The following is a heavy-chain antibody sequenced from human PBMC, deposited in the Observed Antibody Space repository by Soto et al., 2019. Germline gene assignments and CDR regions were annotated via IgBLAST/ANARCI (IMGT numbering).Heavy chain of an antibody. D-gene: IGHD3-3*01. CDR3: AHRVLRTVFGVVTTTAIYFDF. J-gene: IGHJ4*02. V-gene: IGHV2-5*02. Sequence: QITLNESGPTQVKPRQTLTLTCTFSGFSLTTSGVGVGWIRQSPGKAPEWLALIYWDDDKRYSPSLKSRLTITKDTSKNQVVLTMAGLDPADTATYYCAHRVLRTVFGVVTTTAIYFDFWGQGTPVAVSS. CDR2: IYWDDDK. CDR1: GFSLTTSGVG.